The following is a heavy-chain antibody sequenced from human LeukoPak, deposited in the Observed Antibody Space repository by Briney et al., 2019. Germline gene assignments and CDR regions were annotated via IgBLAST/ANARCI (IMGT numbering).Heavy chain of an antibody. D-gene: IGHD4-17*01. CDR3: ARDYADYGDYVDYFDY. CDR2: ISPYNGNT. CDR1: GYTFTSYG. V-gene: IGHV1-18*01. J-gene: IGHJ4*02. Sequence: GASVKVSCKASGYTFTSYGISWVRQAPGQGLEWMGWISPYNGNTNYAQKLQGRVTMTTDTSTSTAYMELRSLRSDDTAVYYCARDYADYGDYVDYFDYWGQGTLVTVSS.